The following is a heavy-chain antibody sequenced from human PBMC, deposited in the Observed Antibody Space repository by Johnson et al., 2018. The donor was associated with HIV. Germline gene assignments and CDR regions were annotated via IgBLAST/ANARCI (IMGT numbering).Heavy chain of an antibody. D-gene: IGHD6-6*01. CDR1: GFTFDEYG. V-gene: IGHV3-20*04. Sequence: VQLVESGGGLVQPGRSLRLSCAASGFTFDEYGMSWVRQAPGKGLEWVSGINWNGGSTGYADSVKGRFTISRDNAKNSLYLQMNSLRAEDTALYYCARAWYSSSAFDIWGQGTMVTVSS. J-gene: IGHJ3*02. CDR2: INWNGGST. CDR3: ARAWYSSSAFDI.